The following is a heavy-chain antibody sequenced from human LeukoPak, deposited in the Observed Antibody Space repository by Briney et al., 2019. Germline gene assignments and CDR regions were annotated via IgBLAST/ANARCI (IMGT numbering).Heavy chain of an antibody. V-gene: IGHV3-48*03. J-gene: IGHJ4*02. CDR3: ARGGDTGWYTNFDS. CDR1: GFILSNYE. Sequence: GGSLRLSCAASGFILSNYEINWVRQAPGEGLEWVSYISSSGSTISHADSVKGRFTISRDNAKNSLYLQMKSLRVEDTAVYYCARGGDTGWYTNFDSWGQGTLVTVSS. D-gene: IGHD6-19*01. CDR2: ISSSGSTI.